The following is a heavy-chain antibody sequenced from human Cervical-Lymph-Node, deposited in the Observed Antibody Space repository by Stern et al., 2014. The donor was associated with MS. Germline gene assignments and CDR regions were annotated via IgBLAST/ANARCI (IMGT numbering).Heavy chain of an antibody. D-gene: IGHD5-18*01. Sequence: QVQLQQSGAGVKKPGASVKVSCTASGYTFTDYAISWVRQAPGQGLEWMAWISAYNGDTNFAQEVQGRVSLTTDTATSTAYMELRSLRSDDTAVYYCAVLSVDADFDYWGQGTLVTVSS. V-gene: IGHV1-18*01. CDR1: GYTFTDYA. J-gene: IGHJ4*02. CDR3: AVLSVDADFDY. CDR2: ISAYNGDT.